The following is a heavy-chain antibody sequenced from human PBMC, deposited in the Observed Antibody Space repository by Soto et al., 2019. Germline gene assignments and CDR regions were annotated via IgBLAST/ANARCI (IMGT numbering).Heavy chain of an antibody. V-gene: IGHV1-18*01. CDR2: ISTYNANT. CDR1: GYTFTSYG. D-gene: IGHD6-19*01. CDR3: ARDEVGWRSQVPFHF. J-gene: IGHJ4*02. Sequence: QVQLVQSGAEVKKPGASVKVSCKASGYTFTSYGLSWVRQAPGQGLEWMGWISTYNANTNYAQMFQGRLTMTTDTSTSTAYMELRSLRSDDTAVYYCARDEVGWRSQVPFHFWGQGILVTVSS.